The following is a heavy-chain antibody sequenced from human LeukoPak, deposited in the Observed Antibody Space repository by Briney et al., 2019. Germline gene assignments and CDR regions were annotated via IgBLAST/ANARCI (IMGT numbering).Heavy chain of an antibody. CDR3: TTDLPREGDLFDY. V-gene: IGHV3-15*01. Sequence: GGSLRLSCAASGFTFSNAWMSWVRQAPGKGLEWVGRIKSKTDGGTTDYAAPVKGRFTISRDDSKNTLYLQMSSLKTEDTAVYYCTTDLPREGDLFDYWGQGTLVTVSS. J-gene: IGHJ4*02. CDR1: GFTFSNAW. CDR2: IKSKTDGGTT.